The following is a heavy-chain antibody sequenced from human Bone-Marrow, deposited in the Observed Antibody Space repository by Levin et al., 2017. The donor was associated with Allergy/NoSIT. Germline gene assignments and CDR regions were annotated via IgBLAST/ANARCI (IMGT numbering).Heavy chain of an antibody. CDR2: IYYSGVT. D-gene: IGHD6-6*01. J-gene: IGHJ4*02. CDR1: GGSISSSTHY. CDR3: ARERDLIGARAPFDY. Sequence: NPSETLSLTCTVSGGSISSSTHYWGWVRQAPGKGLEWIGSIYYSGVTYYNPSLKSRVTISVDRSRNQFSLKLRSVTAADTAVYYCARERDLIGARAPFDYWGQGTLVTVSS. V-gene: IGHV4-39*07.